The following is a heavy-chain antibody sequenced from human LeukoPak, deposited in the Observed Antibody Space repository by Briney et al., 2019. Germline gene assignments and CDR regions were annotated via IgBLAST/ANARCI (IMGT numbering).Heavy chain of an antibody. CDR2: INSDGSGT. J-gene: IGHJ4*02. CDR3: ARDNYDSSGPYYFDY. V-gene: IGHV3-74*01. D-gene: IGHD3-22*01. Sequence: GGSLRLSCAASGFTFNNYWMHWVRQAPGKGLVWVSRINSDGSGTIYADSVKGRFTISRDNAKNTLYLQMNSLRAEDTAVYYCARDNYDSSGPYYFDYWGQGTLVTVSS. CDR1: GFTFNNYW.